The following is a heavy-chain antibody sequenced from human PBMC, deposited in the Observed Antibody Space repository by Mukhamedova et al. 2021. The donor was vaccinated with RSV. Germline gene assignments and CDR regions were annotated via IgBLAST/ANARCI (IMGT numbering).Heavy chain of an antibody. CDR3: AALEWFSHHFDY. CDR2: WDDDK. Sequence: WDDDKRYSPSLKSRLTITKDTSKNQVVLTMTNMDPVDTATCYCAALEWFSHHFDYWGQGTLVTVSS. V-gene: IGHV2-5*02. D-gene: IGHD3-3*01. J-gene: IGHJ4*02.